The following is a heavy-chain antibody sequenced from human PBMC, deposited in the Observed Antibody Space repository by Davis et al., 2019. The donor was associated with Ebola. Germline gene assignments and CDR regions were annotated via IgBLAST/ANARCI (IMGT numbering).Heavy chain of an antibody. D-gene: IGHD5-18*01. CDR3: AAGPYYSYGYGDY. J-gene: IGHJ4*02. CDR1: GFTFTSSA. V-gene: IGHV1-58*01. CDR2: IVVGSGNT. Sequence: SVKVSCRASGFTFTSSAVQWVRQARGQRLEWIGWIVVGSGNTNYAQKFQERVTITRDMSTSTAYMELSSLRSEDTAVYYCAAGPYYSYGYGDYWGQGTLVTVSS.